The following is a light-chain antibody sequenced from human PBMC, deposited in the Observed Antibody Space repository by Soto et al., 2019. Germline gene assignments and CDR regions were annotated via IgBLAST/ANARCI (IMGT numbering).Light chain of an antibody. J-gene: IGLJ3*02. Sequence: QSALTQPRSVCGSPGQSVTISCTGTSSDVGGYNYVSWYQQHPGKAPKLIIYDVTKRPSGVPDRFSGSKSGNTASLTISGLQAEDEADYYCCSYAGTYTLWVFGGGTKVTVL. CDR2: DVT. V-gene: IGLV2-11*01. CDR3: CSYAGTYTLWV. CDR1: SSDVGGYNY.